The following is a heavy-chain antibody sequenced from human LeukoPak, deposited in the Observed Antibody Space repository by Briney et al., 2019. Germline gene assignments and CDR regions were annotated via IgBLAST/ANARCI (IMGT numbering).Heavy chain of an antibody. CDR2: IYYSGST. J-gene: IGHJ3*02. CDR3: VRGLFDSTTYRAFHI. CDR1: GGSISSSSYY. V-gene: IGHV4-39*07. D-gene: IGHD2/OR15-2a*01. Sequence: PSETLSLTCTVSGGSISSSSYYWGWIRQPPGKGLEWIGRIYYSGSTYYNPSLKSRVTISVDTSKNQFSLKLRSVTAADTAVYYCVRGLFDSTTYRAFHIWGQGTMVTVSS.